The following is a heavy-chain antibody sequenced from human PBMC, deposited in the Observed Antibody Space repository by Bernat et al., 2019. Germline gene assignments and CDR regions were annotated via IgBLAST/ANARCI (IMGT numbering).Heavy chain of an antibody. J-gene: IGHJ5*01. V-gene: IGHV3-53*01. D-gene: IGHD3-10*01. CDR2: IYSGGRT. Sequence: EVQLVESGGGLIQPGGSLRLSCAASGFSVSSYYMSWVRQAPGKGLEWVSLIYSGGRTYYADSVQGRFTISRDNSKNTLYLQMSSLRAEDTALYYCARVAYGSGSYYNINWFDSWGQGILVTVSS. CDR3: ARVAYGSGSYYNINWFDS. CDR1: GFSVSSYY.